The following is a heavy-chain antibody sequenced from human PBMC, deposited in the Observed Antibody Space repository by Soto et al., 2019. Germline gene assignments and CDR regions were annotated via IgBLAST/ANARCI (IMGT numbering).Heavy chain of an antibody. V-gene: IGHV1-24*01. J-gene: IGHJ4*02. CDR1: GYTLTELS. CDR2: FDPEDGET. Sequence: VXXSCKVSGYTLTELSMHWVREAPVKGLEWMGGFDPEDGETIYAQKFQGRVTMTEDTSTDTAYMELSSLRSEDTAVYYCATHHCSGGSCYSYYFDYWGQGTLVTVSS. D-gene: IGHD2-15*01. CDR3: ATHHCSGGSCYSYYFDY.